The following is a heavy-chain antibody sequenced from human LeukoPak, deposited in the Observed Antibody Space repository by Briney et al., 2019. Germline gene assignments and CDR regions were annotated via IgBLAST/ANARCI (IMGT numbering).Heavy chain of an antibody. CDR2: IYSGGST. J-gene: IGHJ6*02. Sequence: GGSLRLSCAASGFTVSSNYMSWVRQAPGKGLECVSVIYSGGSTYYADSVKGRFTISRDNSKNTLYLQMNSLRAEDTAVYYCARDMGIAVAGPPGMDVWGQGTTVTVSS. D-gene: IGHD6-19*01. CDR3: ARDMGIAVAGPPGMDV. CDR1: GFTVSSNY. V-gene: IGHV3-66*01.